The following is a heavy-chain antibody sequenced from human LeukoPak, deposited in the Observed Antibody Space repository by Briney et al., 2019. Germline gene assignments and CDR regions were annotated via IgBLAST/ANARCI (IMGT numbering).Heavy chain of an antibody. CDR1: GYTFTSYA. Sequence: GASVKVSCKASGYTFTSYAMHWVRQAPGQRLEWMGWINAGNGNTKYSQKFQGRVTITRDTSASTAYMELSSLRSEDTAVYYCARLTGYGGNPGEDYWGQGTLVTVSS. CDR2: INAGNGNT. V-gene: IGHV1-3*01. D-gene: IGHD4-23*01. CDR3: ARLTGYGGNPGEDY. J-gene: IGHJ4*02.